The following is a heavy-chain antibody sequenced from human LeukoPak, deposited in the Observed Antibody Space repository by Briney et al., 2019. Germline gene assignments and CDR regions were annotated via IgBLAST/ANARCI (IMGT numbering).Heavy chain of an antibody. CDR1: GYTFTSYY. Sequence: GASVKVSCKASGYTFTSYYMHWVRQAPGQGLEWMGIINPSGGSTSYAQKFQGRVTMTRDTSTSTVYMELSSLRSEDTAVYYCARGYSSSWYGPQQSRFDPWGQGTLVTVSS. CDR3: ARGYSSSWYGPQQSRFDP. CDR2: INPSGGST. J-gene: IGHJ5*02. D-gene: IGHD6-13*01. V-gene: IGHV1-46*01.